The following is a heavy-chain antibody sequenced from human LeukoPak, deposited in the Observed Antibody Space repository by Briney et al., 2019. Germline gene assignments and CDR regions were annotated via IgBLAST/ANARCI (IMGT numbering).Heavy chain of an antibody. V-gene: IGHV3-48*04. Sequence: PGGSLRLSCAAAGFTFSSYSMNWVRQAPGKGLEWVSYISSSSSTIYYADSVKGRFTVPRDNAKNSLYLQRNSLRAEDTAVYFCAKLGGEVRFLEYLRTNYYYYYMDVWGKGTTVTVSS. J-gene: IGHJ6*03. D-gene: IGHD3-3*01. CDR1: GFTFSSYS. CDR3: AKLGGEVRFLEYLRTNYYYYYMDV. CDR2: ISSSSSTI.